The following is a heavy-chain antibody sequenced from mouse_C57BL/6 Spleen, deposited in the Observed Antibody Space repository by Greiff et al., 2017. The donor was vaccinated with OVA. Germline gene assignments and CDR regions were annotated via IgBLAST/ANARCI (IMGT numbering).Heavy chain of an antibody. CDR3: ARRKNEDWYFDD. J-gene: IGHJ1*03. Sequence: VQLQQSGAELVRPGASVKMPCKTSGYTFTDYEMNWVKQRPGKGLEWIGYIYTGTGCPVYNEKFKGKATMTVDTSSSTAYMQLRSLTSEDTALYYCARRKNEDWYFDDWGKGTTVTVSS. CDR1: GYTFTDYE. V-gene: IGHV1-58*01. CDR2: IYTGTGCP.